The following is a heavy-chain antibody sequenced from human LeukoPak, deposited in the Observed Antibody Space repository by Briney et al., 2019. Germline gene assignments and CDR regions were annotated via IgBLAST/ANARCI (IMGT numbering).Heavy chain of an antibody. Sequence: RASVKVSCKASGYTFTGYYMHWVRQAPGQGLEWMGWINPNSGGTNYAQKFQGRVTMTRDTSISTAYMELSRLRSDDTAVYYCARGSSQLLWFGEFDYWGQGTLVTVSS. CDR3: ARGSSQLLWFGEFDY. J-gene: IGHJ4*02. CDR1: GYTFTGYY. V-gene: IGHV1-2*02. D-gene: IGHD3-10*01. CDR2: INPNSGGT.